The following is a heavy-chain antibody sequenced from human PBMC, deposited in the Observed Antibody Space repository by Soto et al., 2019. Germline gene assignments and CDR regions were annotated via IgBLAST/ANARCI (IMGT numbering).Heavy chain of an antibody. CDR2: IFSSGST. D-gene: IGHD6-13*01. V-gene: IGHV4-61*03. J-gene: IGHJ5*01. Sequence: QVQLQESGPGLVKASETLSLICTVSGDSVSSGTYYWSWIRQPPGKGLEWIGYIFSSGSTKYNPSRGRRVSTSAETARNGFSPKVSSVTATLTAVYYCASGGWYGSRWNGFDSWGQGTLVTVSS. CDR3: ASGGWYGSRWNGFDS. CDR1: GDSVSSGTYY.